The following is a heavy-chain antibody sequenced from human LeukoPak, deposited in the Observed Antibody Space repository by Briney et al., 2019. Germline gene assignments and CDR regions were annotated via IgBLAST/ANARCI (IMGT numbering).Heavy chain of an antibody. CDR1: GYTFTGYY. CDR2: INPNSGGT. V-gene: IGHV1-2*02. CDR3: ARDRVIAIPPPYYFDY. D-gene: IGHD2-21*01. J-gene: IGHJ4*02. Sequence: GASVKVSCKASGYTFTGYYMHWVRQAPGQGLEWMGWINPNSGGTNYAQKFQGRVTMTRDTSISTAYMELSRLRSDDTAVYYCARDRVIAIPPPYYFDYWGQGTLVTVSS.